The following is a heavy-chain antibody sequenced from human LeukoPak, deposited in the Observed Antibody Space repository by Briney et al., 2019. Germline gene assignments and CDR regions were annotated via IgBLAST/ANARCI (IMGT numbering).Heavy chain of an antibody. CDR3: ASLPRA. V-gene: IGHV4-59*01. J-gene: IGHJ5*02. D-gene: IGHD5/OR15-5a*01. CDR1: GGSISGYY. Sequence: SETLSLTCTVSGGSISGYYWSWIRQPPGKGLEWIGYIYYSGSTNYNPSLKSRVTISVDTSKNQFSLKLSSVTAADTAVYYCASLPRAWGQGTLVTVSS. CDR2: IYYSGST.